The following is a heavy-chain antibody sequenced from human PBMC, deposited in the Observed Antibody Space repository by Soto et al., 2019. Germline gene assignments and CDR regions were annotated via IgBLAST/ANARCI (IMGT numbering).Heavy chain of an antibody. CDR1: GFTFSDYY. J-gene: IGHJ5*02. CDR3: ARDPDYGDYVAFEP. D-gene: IGHD4-17*01. CDR2: ISSSGNII. Sequence: QVQLVESGGGLVKSGGSLTLSCGASGFTFSDYYMNWIRQAPGKGLEWVAYISSSGNIIDYAESVKGRFTISRDNSKNALYLRMNSLRADDTALYYCARDPDYGDYVAFEPWGQGTLVTVSS. V-gene: IGHV3-11*01.